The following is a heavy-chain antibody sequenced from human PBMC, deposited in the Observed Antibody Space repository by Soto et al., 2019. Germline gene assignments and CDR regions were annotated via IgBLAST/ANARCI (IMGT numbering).Heavy chain of an antibody. Sequence: QVQLVESGGGVVQPGRSLRLSCAASGFTFSSYGMHWVRQAPGKGLEWVAVIWYDGSNKYYADSVKGRFTISRDNSKNTLYLQMNGLRDEDTAVYYCARDSTLSGFGREEHQNAFDIWGQGTMVTVSS. CDR3: ARDSTLSGFGREEHQNAFDI. D-gene: IGHD3-16*01. J-gene: IGHJ3*02. CDR2: IWYDGSNK. V-gene: IGHV3-33*01. CDR1: GFTFSSYG.